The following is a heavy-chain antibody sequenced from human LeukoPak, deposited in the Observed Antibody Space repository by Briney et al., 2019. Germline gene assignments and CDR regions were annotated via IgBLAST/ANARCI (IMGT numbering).Heavy chain of an antibody. CDR1: GFTFSSYD. CDR3: AKPPTYYYDSSGYYY. V-gene: IGHV3-23*01. Sequence: GGSLRLSCAASGFTFSSYDMSWVRQAPGKGLEWVSAISGSGGSTYYADSVKGRFTISRDNSKNTLYLQMNSLRAEDTAVYYCAKPPTYYYDSSGYYYWGQGTLVTVSS. D-gene: IGHD3-22*01. J-gene: IGHJ4*02. CDR2: ISGSGGST.